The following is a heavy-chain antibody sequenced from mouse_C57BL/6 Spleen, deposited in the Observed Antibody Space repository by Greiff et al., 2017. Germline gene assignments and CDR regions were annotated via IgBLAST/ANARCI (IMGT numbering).Heavy chain of an antibody. CDR3: ARGDGGWFAY. J-gene: IGHJ3*01. Sequence: EVKLVESEGGLVQPGSSMKLSCTASGFTFSDYYMAWVRQVPEKGLEWVANSNYDGSSTYYLDSLKSRFIISRDNAKNILYLQMSSLKSEDTATYYCARGDGGWFAYWGQGTLVTVSA. CDR1: GFTFSDYY. CDR2: SNYDGSST. D-gene: IGHD3-3*01. V-gene: IGHV5-16*01.